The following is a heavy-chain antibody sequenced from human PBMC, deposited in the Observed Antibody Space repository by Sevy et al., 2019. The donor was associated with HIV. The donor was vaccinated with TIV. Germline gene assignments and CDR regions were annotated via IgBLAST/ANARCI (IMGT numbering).Heavy chain of an antibody. D-gene: IGHD3-22*01. Sequence: GGSLRLSCAASGFTFIDYYMSWIRQAPGKGLEWVSHICTSGVTIYYADSVKGRFPISRDNAKNSLYLQMTSLGAEDTAVYYCARGTNYYESSGPSYFDYWGQGSLVTVSS. CDR1: GFTFIDYY. CDR3: ARGTNYYESSGPSYFDY. J-gene: IGHJ4*02. CDR2: ICTSGVTI. V-gene: IGHV3-11*01.